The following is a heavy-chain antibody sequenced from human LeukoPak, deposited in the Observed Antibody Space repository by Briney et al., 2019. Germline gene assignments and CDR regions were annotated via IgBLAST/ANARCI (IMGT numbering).Heavy chain of an antibody. D-gene: IGHD2-8*01. CDR2: IRPDGSGS. CDR3: TRGRSGANPNGLDI. V-gene: IGHV3-74*01. J-gene: IGHJ3*02. CDR1: GFTFRSNW. Sequence: GGSLRLSCAASGFTFRSNWMHWVRQAPGKGLVWVSRIRPDGSGSNYADSVKGRFTISRDNAKNTAYLQMNGLRAEDTAIYYCTRGRSGANPNGLDIWGQGTMVTVSS.